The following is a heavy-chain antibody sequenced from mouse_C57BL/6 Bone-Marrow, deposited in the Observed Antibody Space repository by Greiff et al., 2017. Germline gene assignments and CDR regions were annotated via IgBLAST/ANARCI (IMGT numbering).Heavy chain of an antibody. CDR3: TTCGMVTG. D-gene: IGHD2-2*01. V-gene: IGHV14-4*01. J-gene: IGHJ3*01. Sequence: EVQLQQSGAELVRPGASVKLSCTASGFNIKDDYMHWVKQRPEQGLEWIGWIDPENGDTEYASKFQGKATITADTSSNTAYLQLSSLTSEDTAVYYCTTCGMVTGGGQGTLVTVSA. CDR2: IDPENGDT. CDR1: GFNIKDDY.